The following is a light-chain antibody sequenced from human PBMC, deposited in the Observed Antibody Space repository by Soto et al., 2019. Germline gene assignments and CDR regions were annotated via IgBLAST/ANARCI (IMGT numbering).Light chain of an antibody. CDR2: STF. CDR3: HQCGDSPRT. V-gene: IGKV3-20*01. Sequence: EIVLTQSPGTLSLSPGEGATLSCRASQSVGSSYLAWYQQKPGQAPRLLIFSTFSRATGIPDRVSGSGSGTDFSLTISRLEPEDFAVYYCHQCGDSPRTFGQGTKLEIK. J-gene: IGKJ2*02. CDR1: QSVGSSY.